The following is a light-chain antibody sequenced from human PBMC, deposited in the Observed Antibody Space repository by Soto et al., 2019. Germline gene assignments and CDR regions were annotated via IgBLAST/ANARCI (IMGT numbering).Light chain of an antibody. CDR2: WAS. Sequence: DIVMTQSPDSLAVSLGERATINCKSSQTVLHSSNNENYLAWFQQKAGQPPKLLIYWASTRESGVPDRFSGSGSGTDFTLTINSLQAEDVAVYYCQQYYSLPWTFGQGPKVEIK. CDR1: QTVLHSSNNENY. CDR3: QQYYSLPWT. V-gene: IGKV4-1*01. J-gene: IGKJ1*01.